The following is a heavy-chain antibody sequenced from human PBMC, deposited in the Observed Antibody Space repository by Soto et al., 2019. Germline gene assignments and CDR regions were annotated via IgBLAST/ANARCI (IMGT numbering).Heavy chain of an antibody. CDR3: VRDHHDFSSDYHYYHMDV. CDR2: SSTYNGNT. Sequence: QAQLVPSGAEMKKTGASVKVSCKASGYTLSNYGISWVRPAPGQGLEWMGWSSTYNGNTKYAKKFQGRVTMTTDTSTSTAYMELRSLRSDDTAVYYCVRDHHDFSSDYHYYHMDVWGKGTTVTVSS. CDR1: GYTLSNYG. V-gene: IGHV1-18*01. J-gene: IGHJ6*03. D-gene: IGHD3-3*01.